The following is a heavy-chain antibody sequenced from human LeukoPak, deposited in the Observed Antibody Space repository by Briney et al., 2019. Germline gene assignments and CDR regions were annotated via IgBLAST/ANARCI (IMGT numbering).Heavy chain of an antibody. V-gene: IGHV5-51*01. CDR1: GYSFTSYW. CDR3: ARQTYSSSSIDY. Sequence: PGESLRISCKGSGYSFTSYWIGWVRQTPGKGLEWMGIIYPGDSDTRYSPSFQGQVTISADKSIGTAYLQWSSLKASDTAMYYCARQTYSSSSIDYWGQGTLVTVSS. J-gene: IGHJ4*02. D-gene: IGHD6-6*01. CDR2: IYPGDSDT.